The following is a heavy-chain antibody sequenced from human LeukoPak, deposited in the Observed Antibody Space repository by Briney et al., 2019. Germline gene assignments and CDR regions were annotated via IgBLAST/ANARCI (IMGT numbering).Heavy chain of an antibody. V-gene: IGHV3-7*02. CDR1: GFTLSGYW. Sequence: GGSLRLSCTASGFTLSGYWMHWVRQAPGKGLEWVANIKQDGSAKYYVDSVKGRFTISRDNAKNSLYLQMNSLRAEDTAEFYCARGGYSGYLNAFDIWGQGTMVTVSS. D-gene: IGHD5-12*01. CDR3: ARGGYSGYLNAFDI. CDR2: IKQDGSAK. J-gene: IGHJ3*02.